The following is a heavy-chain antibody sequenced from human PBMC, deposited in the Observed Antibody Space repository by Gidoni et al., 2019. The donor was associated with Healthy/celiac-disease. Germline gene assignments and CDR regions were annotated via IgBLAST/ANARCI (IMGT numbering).Heavy chain of an antibody. Sequence: EVQLVESGEGLVQPGGSLSLSCAASGFTFSSYAMHWVRQAPGKGLEYVSAISSNGGSTYYADSVKGRFTISRDNSKNTLYLQMGSLRAEDMAVYYCARGKDDSSGYLDYWGQGTLVTVSS. D-gene: IGHD3-22*01. CDR1: GFTFSSYA. J-gene: IGHJ4*02. CDR3: ARGKDDSSGYLDY. V-gene: IGHV3-64*02. CDR2: ISSNGGST.